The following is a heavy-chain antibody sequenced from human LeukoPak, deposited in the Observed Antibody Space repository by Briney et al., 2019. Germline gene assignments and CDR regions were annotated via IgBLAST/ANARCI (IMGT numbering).Heavy chain of an antibody. CDR2: ISGVTGKP. Sequence: ASVKVSCKASGYTFSDYGINWVRQAPGQGLEWMGWISGVTGKPNYAQKFQGRLTVTIETSTSTAHMELRSLRSDDTAMYFCARDMAEKNVYFGWGGHWGQGTPVTVFS. CDR1: GYTFSDYG. V-gene: IGHV1-18*01. CDR3: ARDMAEKNVYFGWGGH. J-gene: IGHJ4*02. D-gene: IGHD3-10*01.